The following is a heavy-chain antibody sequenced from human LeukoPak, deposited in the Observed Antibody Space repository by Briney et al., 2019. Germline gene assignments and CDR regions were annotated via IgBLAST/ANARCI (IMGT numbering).Heavy chain of an antibody. CDR1: GGSFSGYY. V-gene: IGHV4-34*01. J-gene: IGHJ4*02. Sequence: SETLSLTCAVYGGSFSGYYWSWIRLPPGKGLEWIGEINHSGSTNYNPSLKSRVTISVDTSKNQFSLKLSSVTAADTAVYYCARDFGYGDYFFDDWGQGTLVTVSS. D-gene: IGHD4-17*01. CDR2: INHSGST. CDR3: ARDFGYGDYFFDD.